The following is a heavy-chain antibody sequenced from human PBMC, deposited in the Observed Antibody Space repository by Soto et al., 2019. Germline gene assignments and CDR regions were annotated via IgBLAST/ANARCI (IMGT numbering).Heavy chain of an antibody. CDR3: AHNLYGDSRFDY. Sequence: QITLKESGPTLVKPTQTLTLTCTFSGFSLSTSGVGVGWIRQPPGKALEWLALIYWDDDKRYSPSLKSRLTITKDTSKNQVVLTMTNMDPVDTATYYGAHNLYGDSRFDYWGQGTLVTVSS. V-gene: IGHV2-5*02. CDR2: IYWDDDK. CDR1: GFSLSTSGVG. D-gene: IGHD4-17*01. J-gene: IGHJ4*02.